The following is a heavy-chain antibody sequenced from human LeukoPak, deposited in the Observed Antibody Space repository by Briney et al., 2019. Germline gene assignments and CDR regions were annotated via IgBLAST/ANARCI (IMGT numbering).Heavy chain of an antibody. V-gene: IGHV4-59*06. J-gene: IGHJ4*02. CDR1: GGSISSYY. CDR2: IYYSGST. D-gene: IGHD6-6*01. Sequence: PSETLSLTCTVSGGSISSYYWSWIRQPPGKGLEWIGYIYYSGSTYYNPSLKSRVTISVDTSKNQFSLKLSSVTAADTAVYYCARRSSSSIDYWGQGTLVTVSS. CDR3: ARRSSSSIDY.